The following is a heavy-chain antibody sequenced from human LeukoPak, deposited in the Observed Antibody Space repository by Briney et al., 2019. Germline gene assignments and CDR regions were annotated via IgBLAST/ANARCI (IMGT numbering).Heavy chain of an antibody. Sequence: PSETLSLTCTVSGYSISSGYYGGWIRQPPGKGLEWVGSIYHSGSTYYNPSLKSRVTISVDTSKNQFSLKLSSVTAADTAVYYCARDPNWNDVQWGQGTLVTVSS. CDR1: GYSISSGYY. D-gene: IGHD1-1*01. CDR2: IYHSGST. V-gene: IGHV4-38-2*02. J-gene: IGHJ4*02. CDR3: ARDPNWNDVQ.